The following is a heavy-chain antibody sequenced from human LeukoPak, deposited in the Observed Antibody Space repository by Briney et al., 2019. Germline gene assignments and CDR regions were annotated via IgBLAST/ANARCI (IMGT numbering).Heavy chain of an antibody. CDR1: GFTVSSNY. Sequence: GGSLRLSCAASGFTVSSNYLSWVRQAPGKGPEWVSAIYSGGATHYADSVKGRFTISRDNSKNTLYLQMNSLRAEDTAVYYCARGVPSPFPDPFDHWGQGTLVTVSS. D-gene: IGHD2/OR15-2a*01. V-gene: IGHV3-66*02. J-gene: IGHJ4*02. CDR3: ARGVPSPFPDPFDH. CDR2: IYSGGAT.